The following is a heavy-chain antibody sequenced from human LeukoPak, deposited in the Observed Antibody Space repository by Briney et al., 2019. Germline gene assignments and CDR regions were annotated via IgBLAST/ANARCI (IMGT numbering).Heavy chain of an antibody. J-gene: IGHJ4*02. V-gene: IGHV1-2*02. Sequence: ASVKVSCKASGYTFTGYYIHWVRQAPGQGLEWMGWINPNSGGTNYAQKFQGRVTMTRDTSISTAYMELSRLRSDDTAVYYCARAGVSYYYDSSGYFDYWGQGTLVTVSS. CDR3: ARAGVSYYYDSSGYFDY. CDR1: GYTFTGYY. D-gene: IGHD3-22*01. CDR2: INPNSGGT.